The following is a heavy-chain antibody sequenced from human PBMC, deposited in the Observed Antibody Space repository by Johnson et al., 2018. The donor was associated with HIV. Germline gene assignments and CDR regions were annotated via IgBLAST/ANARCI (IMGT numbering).Heavy chain of an antibody. CDR3: ARAIQSVVVPAAFDI. Sequence: VQVVESGGGVVQPGRSLRLSCAAFGITFSRYGMHWVRQAPGMGLEWVIVISYDGSNKYYTDSVKGRFTFSSDNSKNTLYLQMNSLRAEDTAVYYCARAIQSVVVPAAFDIWGQGTMVTVSS. CDR1: GITFSRYG. D-gene: IGHD2-2*01. J-gene: IGHJ3*02. CDR2: ISYDGSNK. V-gene: IGHV3-30*03.